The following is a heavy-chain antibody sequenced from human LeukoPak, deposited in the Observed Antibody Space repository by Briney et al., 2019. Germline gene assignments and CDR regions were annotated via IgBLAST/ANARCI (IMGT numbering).Heavy chain of an antibody. J-gene: IGHJ6*03. CDR1: GYTFTSYY. D-gene: IGHD3-3*01. CDR2: INPSGGST. Sequence: ASVKVSCKASGYTFTSYYMHWVRQAPGQGLEWMGIINPSGGSTSYAQKFQGRVTMTRDMSTSTVYMELSSLRSEDTAVYYCARDRTKYYDFWSGYYSPSYYYYMDVWGKGTTVTVSS. CDR3: ARDRTKYYDFWSGYYSPSYYYYMDV. V-gene: IGHV1-46*01.